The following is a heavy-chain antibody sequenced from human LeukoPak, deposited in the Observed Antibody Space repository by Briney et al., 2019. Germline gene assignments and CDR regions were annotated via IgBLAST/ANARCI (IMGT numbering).Heavy chain of an antibody. Sequence: GGSLRLSCAASGIVFSNYAMHWVRQGPGKGLECISTISSDGGSTYYANSVKGRFTISRDNSKNTLYLQMGSLRAEDMAVYYCARGRQGAKTRYFDLWGRGTRVTVSS. J-gene: IGHJ2*01. D-gene: IGHD1-26*01. CDR1: GIVFSNYA. CDR2: ISSDGGST. CDR3: ARGRQGAKTRYFDL. V-gene: IGHV3-64*01.